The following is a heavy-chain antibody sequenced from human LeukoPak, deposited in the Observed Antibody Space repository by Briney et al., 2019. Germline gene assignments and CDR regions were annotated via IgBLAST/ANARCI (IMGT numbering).Heavy chain of an antibody. CDR1: GFIFSSYS. CDR2: ITGSGGST. CDR3: AKDICGGDCYKFGGLTEYFQH. J-gene: IGHJ1*01. Sequence: PGGSLRLSCAASGFIFSSYSMSWVRQAPGKGLEWVSVITGSGGSTYYADSVKGRFTISRDNSKNTLYLQMNSLRAEDTAVYYCAKDICGGDCYKFGGLTEYFQHWGQGTLVTVSS. D-gene: IGHD2-21*02. V-gene: IGHV3-23*01.